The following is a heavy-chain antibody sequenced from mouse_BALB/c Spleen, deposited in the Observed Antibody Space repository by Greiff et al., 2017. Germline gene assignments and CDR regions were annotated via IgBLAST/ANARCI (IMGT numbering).Heavy chain of an antibody. V-gene: IGHV2-2*02. CDR3: AREYGSRTGGAMEN. Sequence: QVQLKESGPGLVQPSQSLSITCTVSGFSLTSYGVHWVRQSPGKGLEWLGVIWSGGSTDYNAAFISRLSISKDNSKSQVFFKMNSLQANDTAIYYCAREYGSRTGGAMENWGQGTSVTVSS. CDR2: IWSGGST. D-gene: IGHD1-1*01. CDR1: GFSLTSYG. J-gene: IGHJ4*01.